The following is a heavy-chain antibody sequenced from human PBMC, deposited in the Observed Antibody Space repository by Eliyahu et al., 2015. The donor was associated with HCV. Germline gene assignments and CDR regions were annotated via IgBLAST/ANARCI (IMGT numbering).Heavy chain of an antibody. CDR2: ISRKIGSI. V-gene: IGHV3-9*01. J-gene: IGHJ4*02. D-gene: IGHD3-16*01. CDR3: AKDITSMHRGGGFDS. Sequence: EVQLVESGGDLVQPGRSLRLSCTVSGFTFHDYAMHWVRQAPGKGLEWVSGISRKIGSIAYADSVKDRFTISRDNARNTLFLQMNSLRPADTAFYYCAKDITSMHRGGGFDSWGQGTLVTVSS. CDR1: GFTFHDYA.